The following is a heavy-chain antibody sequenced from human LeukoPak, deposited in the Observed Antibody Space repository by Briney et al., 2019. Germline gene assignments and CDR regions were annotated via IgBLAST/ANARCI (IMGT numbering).Heavy chain of an antibody. V-gene: IGHV1-2*02. D-gene: IGHD2-2*01. Sequence: GASVRVSCKASGYTFTGYYMHWVRQAPGQGLEWMGWINPSSGGTNYAQKFQGRVTMTRDTSISTAYMELSRLRSDDTAVYYCAILAGDIVVVPATRRFDPWGQGTLVTVSS. CDR2: INPSSGGT. CDR3: AILAGDIVVVPATRRFDP. J-gene: IGHJ5*02. CDR1: GYTFTGYY.